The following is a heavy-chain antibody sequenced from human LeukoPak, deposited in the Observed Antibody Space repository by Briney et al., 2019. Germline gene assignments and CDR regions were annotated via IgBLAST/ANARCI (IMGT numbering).Heavy chain of an antibody. CDR1: GYSFTSYW. J-gene: IGHJ3*02. V-gene: IGHV5-51*01. Sequence: GESLKISCKGSGYSFTSYWIGWVRQMPGKGLEWMGIIYPGDSDTRYSPSFQGQVTISADKSINTAYLQWSSLKASDTAMYYCARLLYYFDSSGYYYAPKAFDIWGQGTMATVSS. D-gene: IGHD3-22*01. CDR3: ARLLYYFDSSGYYYAPKAFDI. CDR2: IYPGDSDT.